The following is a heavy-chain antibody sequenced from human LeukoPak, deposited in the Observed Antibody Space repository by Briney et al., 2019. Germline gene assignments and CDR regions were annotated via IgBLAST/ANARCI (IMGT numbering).Heavy chain of an antibody. D-gene: IGHD1-1*01. CDR2: ISTYNGNT. CDR3: ARDPQGGTTSDAFDI. J-gene: IGHJ3*02. Sequence: ASVKVSCKASGYTFTSYGISWVRQAPGQGLEWMGWISTYNGNTNYAQKLQGRVTMTTDTSTSTAYMELRSLRSDDTAVYFCARDPQGGTTSDAFDIWGQGTMVTVSS. CDR1: GYTFTSYG. V-gene: IGHV1-18*01.